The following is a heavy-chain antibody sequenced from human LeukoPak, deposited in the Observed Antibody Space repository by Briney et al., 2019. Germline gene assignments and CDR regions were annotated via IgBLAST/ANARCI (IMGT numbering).Heavy chain of an antibody. D-gene: IGHD3-22*01. CDR1: GFTFSSYW. CDR3: VREMYSYDTTYYYVRWFDS. Sequence: GGSLRLSCAASGFTFSSYWMHWVRQAPGKGLVWVSIISGSGLNAYYADSVTGRFTISKDNAKNSLYLQMNSLRAEDTAVYYCVREMYSYDTTYYYVRWFDSWGQGTLVTVSS. CDR2: ISGSGLNA. V-gene: IGHV3-21*04. J-gene: IGHJ5*01.